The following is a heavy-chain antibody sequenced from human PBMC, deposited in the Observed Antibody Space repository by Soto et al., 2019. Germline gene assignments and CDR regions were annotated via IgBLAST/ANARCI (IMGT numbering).Heavy chain of an antibody. CDR3: ARHEHSSGWYEDYFDY. CDR1: CGSIVSSSGY. J-gene: IGHJ4*02. V-gene: IGHV4-39*01. D-gene: IGHD6-19*01. Sequence: SQTQCVTYTVACGSIVSSSGYRIFISQPPGKGLEWIGSIYYSGSTYYNPSLKSRVTISVDTSKNQFSLKLSSVTAADTAVYYCARHEHSSGWYEDYFDYWGQGTLVSVSS. CDR2: IYYSGST.